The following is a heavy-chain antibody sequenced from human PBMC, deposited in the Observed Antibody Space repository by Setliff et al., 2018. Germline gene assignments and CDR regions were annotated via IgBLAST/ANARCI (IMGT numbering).Heavy chain of an antibody. Sequence: GASVKVSCKASGYTFRSYAMHWVRQAPGQRLEWMGWINTNTGNPMYAQGFTGRFVFSLDTSVSTAYLQISSLKAEDTAVYYCARAWYYNFWSGSQIEYWGQGTLVTVSS. CDR1: GYTFRSYA. D-gene: IGHD3-3*01. CDR3: ARAWYYNFWSGSQIEY. J-gene: IGHJ4*02. V-gene: IGHV7-4-1*02. CDR2: INTNTGNP.